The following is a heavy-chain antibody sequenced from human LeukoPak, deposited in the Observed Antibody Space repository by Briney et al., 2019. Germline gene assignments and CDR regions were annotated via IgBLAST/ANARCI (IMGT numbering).Heavy chain of an antibody. CDR1: GDSINNNNYY. V-gene: IGHV4-39*01. CDR2: IYYSGST. CDR3: ARHVTMGTLYYMDV. J-gene: IGHJ6*03. D-gene: IGHD3-10*01. Sequence: PSETLSLTCTVSGDSINNNNYYWGWIRQPPGKGLEWIGGIYYSGSTHYNPSLKSRVTISVDTSKNQFSLKLSSVTAADTAVYYCARHVTMGTLYYMDVWGKGTTVTVSS.